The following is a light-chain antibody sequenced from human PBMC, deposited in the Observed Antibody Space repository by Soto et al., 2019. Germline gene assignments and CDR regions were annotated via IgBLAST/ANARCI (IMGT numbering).Light chain of an antibody. CDR1: DSNIGSNS. Sequence: QSVLTQPPSASGTAGQVVTISCSGGDSNIGSNSVYWYQHLPRMAPKLLIYYNNQRPSGASPRFSGSKSDNTASLTISGLRAEDEADYYCCSYADTVTYVFGTGTKVTVL. CDR3: CSYADTVTYV. CDR2: YNN. V-gene: IGLV1-47*02. J-gene: IGLJ1*01.